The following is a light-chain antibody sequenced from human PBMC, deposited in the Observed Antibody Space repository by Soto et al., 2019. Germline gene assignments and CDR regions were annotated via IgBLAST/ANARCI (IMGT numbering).Light chain of an antibody. Sequence: QSELTQPPSVSGAPGQRVTISCIGTTYHVHWYRQVSGTAPKLLIYGNKNRPSGVPDRFSGSKSGTSASLAITGLRAEDEAVYYCQSYDSSLTGLWVFGGGTKVTVL. V-gene: IGLV1-40*01. CDR3: QSYDSSLTGLWV. J-gene: IGLJ3*02. CDR2: GNK. CDR1: TYH.